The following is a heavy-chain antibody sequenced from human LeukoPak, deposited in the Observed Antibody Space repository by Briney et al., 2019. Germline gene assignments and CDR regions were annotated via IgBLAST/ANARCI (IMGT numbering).Heavy chain of an antibody. V-gene: IGHV3-21*05. CDR2: ISSSSSYI. D-gene: IGHD3-10*01. J-gene: IGHJ6*03. Sequence: GGSLRLSCAASGFTFSSYGMTWVRQAPGKGLEWVSYISSSSSYIYYADSVKGRFTISRDNAKNSLYLQMNSLRAEDTAVYYCAPGAGYYYYMDVWGKGTTVTVSS. CDR1: GFTFSSYG. CDR3: APGAGYYYYMDV.